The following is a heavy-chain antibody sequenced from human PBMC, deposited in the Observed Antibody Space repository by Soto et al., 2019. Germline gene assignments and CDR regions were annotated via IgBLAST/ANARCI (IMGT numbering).Heavy chain of an antibody. J-gene: IGHJ4*02. CDR1: GGSFSGYY. Sequence: QVQLQQWGAGLLKPSETLSLTCAVYGGSFSGYYWSWIRQPPGKGLEWIGEINHSGSTNYNPSLESRVTISVDTSKNQFSLKLSSVTAADTAVYYCARGGMVRGVIPTLLFDYWGQGTLVTVSS. V-gene: IGHV4-34*01. CDR2: INHSGST. D-gene: IGHD3-10*01. CDR3: ARGGMVRGVIPTLLFDY.